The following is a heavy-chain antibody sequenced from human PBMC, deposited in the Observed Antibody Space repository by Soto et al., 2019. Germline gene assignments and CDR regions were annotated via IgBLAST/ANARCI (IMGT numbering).Heavy chain of an antibody. CDR3: VRHSSGWYGWFDS. Sequence: EVQLLESGGGLVQPGGSLRLSCAASGFTFSTYAMNWVRQAPGKGLEWVSAISGSGGSTYCADSVKGRFTISRDNSKNTLYLQMNSLRAEDTAVYYCVRHSSGWYGWFDSWGQGTLVSVSS. J-gene: IGHJ5*01. D-gene: IGHD6-19*01. CDR1: GFTFSTYA. V-gene: IGHV3-23*01. CDR2: ISGSGGST.